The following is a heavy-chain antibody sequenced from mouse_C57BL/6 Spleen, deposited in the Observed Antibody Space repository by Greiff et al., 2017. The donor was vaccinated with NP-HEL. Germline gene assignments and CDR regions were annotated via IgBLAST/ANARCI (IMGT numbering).Heavy chain of an antibody. CDR2: IWSDGST. V-gene: IGHV2-6-1*01. J-gene: IGHJ3*01. CDR3: TRHGNYYGSSPFAY. Sequence: VMLVESGPGLVAPSQSLSITCTVSGFSLTSYGVHWVRQPPGKGLEWLVVIWSDGSTTYNSALKFRMSISQDNSKSQVFLKMNSLQTDDTSMYYCTRHGNYYGSSPFAYWGQGTLVTVSA. CDR1: GFSLTSYG. D-gene: IGHD1-1*01.